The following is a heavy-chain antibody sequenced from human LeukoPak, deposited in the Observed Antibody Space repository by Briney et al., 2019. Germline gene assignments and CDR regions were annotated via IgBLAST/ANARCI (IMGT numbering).Heavy chain of an antibody. J-gene: IGHJ4*02. CDR2: ITSSSSYI. CDR1: GFTFSSYT. D-gene: IGHD3-3*01. CDR3: AREHTPRSGGDY. V-gene: IGHV3-21*01. Sequence: PGGSLRLSCAASGFTFSSYTMNWVRQAPGKGLEWVSSITSSSSYIYYADSVKGRFTISRDNAKNSLYLQMNSLRAEDTAVYYCAREHTPRSGGDYWGQGTLVTVSS.